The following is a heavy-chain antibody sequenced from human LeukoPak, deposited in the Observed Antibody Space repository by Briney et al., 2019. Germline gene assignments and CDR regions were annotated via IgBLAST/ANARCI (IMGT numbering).Heavy chain of an antibody. CDR1: GGSISSSSYY. D-gene: IGHD1-26*01. V-gene: IGHV4-39*07. Sequence: SETLSLICTVSGGSISSSSYYWGWIRQPPGKGLEWIGSIYYSGSTYYNPSLKSRVTISVDTSKNQFSLKLSSVTAADTAVYYCASRGPSGSYYRALDAFDIWGQGTMVTVSS. CDR3: ASRGPSGSYYRALDAFDI. J-gene: IGHJ3*02. CDR2: IYYSGST.